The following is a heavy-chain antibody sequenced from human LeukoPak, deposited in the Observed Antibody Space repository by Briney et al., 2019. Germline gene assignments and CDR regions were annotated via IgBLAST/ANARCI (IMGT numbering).Heavy chain of an antibody. Sequence: SVKVSCKASGGTFSSYAISWVRQAPGQGLEWMGRIIPILGIANYAQKFQGRVTITADKSTSTAYMELSSLRSEDTAVYYCATHVGFWVKGGSQPDYYDSFGAWFDPWGQGTLVTVSS. CDR2: IIPILGIA. J-gene: IGHJ5*02. D-gene: IGHD3-22*01. CDR3: ATHVGFWVKGGSQPDYYDSFGAWFDP. CDR1: GGTFSSYA. V-gene: IGHV1-69*04.